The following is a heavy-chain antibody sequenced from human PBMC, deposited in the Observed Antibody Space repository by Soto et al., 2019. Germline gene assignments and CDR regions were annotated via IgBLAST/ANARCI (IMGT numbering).Heavy chain of an antibody. V-gene: IGHV1-18*01. CDR1: GYTFTSYG. J-gene: IGHJ4*02. CDR2: ISAYNGNT. D-gene: IGHD3-16*02. CDR3: AGDLGSDYVWGSYRSAIPYFAY. Sequence: QVQLVQSGAEVKKPGASVKVSCKASGYTFTSYGISWVRQAPGHGLEWMGWISAYNGNTNYAPKLQGRVPMTKDTSTSTAYMELRSLRSDDTAVYYCAGDLGSDYVWGSYRSAIPYFAYWGQGTLDTVCS.